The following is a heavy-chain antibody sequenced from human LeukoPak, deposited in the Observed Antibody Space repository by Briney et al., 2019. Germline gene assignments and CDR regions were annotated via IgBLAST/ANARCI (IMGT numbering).Heavy chain of an antibody. V-gene: IGHV3-23*01. CDR2: ISDSGGTT. Sequence: GGSLRLSCAASGFTFSTYAMSWVRKAAGKGLEWVSGISDSGGTTYYADSVKGRFTISRDNSKNTLYLQMNSLRAEDTAVYYCAKHSYRVDSFTDYWGQGTLVTVSS. D-gene: IGHD5-12*01. CDR1: GFTFSTYA. CDR3: AKHSYRVDSFTDY. J-gene: IGHJ4*02.